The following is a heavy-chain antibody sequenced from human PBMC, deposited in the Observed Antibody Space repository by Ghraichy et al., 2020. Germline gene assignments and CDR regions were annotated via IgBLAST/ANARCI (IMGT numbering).Heavy chain of an antibody. CDR3: SRDARPEYYYDSSGYYHPPSRTTNVDY. D-gene: IGHD3-22*01. CDR2: INPSGGST. V-gene: IGHV1-46*01. CDR1: GYTFTSYY. Sequence: ASVKVSCKASGYTFTSYYMHWVRQAPGQGLEWMGIINPSGGSTSYAQKFQVRGTMTRDTSKSTVYMELRSLSSADTAVYYCSRDARPEYYYDSSGYYHPPSRTTNVDYWGQGTLVTVSS. J-gene: IGHJ4*02.